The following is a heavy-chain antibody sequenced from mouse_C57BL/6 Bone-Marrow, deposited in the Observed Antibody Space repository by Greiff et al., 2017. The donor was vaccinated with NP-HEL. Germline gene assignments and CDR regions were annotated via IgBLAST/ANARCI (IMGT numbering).Heavy chain of an antibody. Sequence: EVQLQESGPGMVKPSQSLSLTCTVTGYSITSGYDWHWIRHFPGNKLEWMGYISYSGSTNYNPSLKSRISITHDTSKNHFFLKLNSVTTEDTATYYCARGGYYGSLWFAYWGQGTLVTVSA. CDR3: ARGGYYGSLWFAY. D-gene: IGHD2-1*01. CDR1: GYSITSGYD. V-gene: IGHV3-1*01. CDR2: ISYSGST. J-gene: IGHJ3*01.